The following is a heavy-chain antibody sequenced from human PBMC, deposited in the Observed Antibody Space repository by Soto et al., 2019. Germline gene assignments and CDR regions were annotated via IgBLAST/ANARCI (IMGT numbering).Heavy chain of an antibody. Sequence: QVQLQESGPGLVKPSQTLSLTCTVSGGPIRSGGDYWNWVRQHPGKGLELIVHISSGGTTYYNPSLESRVAISEDNSKNQFSLTLSSVTAADTAVYFCARDKLAAMYFFDSWGQGILVTVSS. V-gene: IGHV4-31*03. D-gene: IGHD2-2*01. CDR1: GGPIRSGGDY. J-gene: IGHJ4*01. CDR3: ARDKLAAMYFFDS. CDR2: ISSGGTT.